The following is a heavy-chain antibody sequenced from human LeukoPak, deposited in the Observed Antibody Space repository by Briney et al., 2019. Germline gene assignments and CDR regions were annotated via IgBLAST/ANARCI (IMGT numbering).Heavy chain of an antibody. CDR1: GCTFTGYY. J-gene: IGHJ3*02. D-gene: IGHD3-22*01. Sequence: ASVKVSCKASGCTFTGYYMHWVRQAPGQGLEWMGWINPNSGGTNYAQKFQGRVTMTRDTSISIAYMELSRLRSDDTAVYYCASRAAMIPPGVDIWGQGTMVTVSS. V-gene: IGHV1-2*02. CDR3: ASRAAMIPPGVDI. CDR2: INPNSGGT.